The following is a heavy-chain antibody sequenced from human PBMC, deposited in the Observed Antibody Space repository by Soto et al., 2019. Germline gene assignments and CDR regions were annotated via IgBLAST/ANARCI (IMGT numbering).Heavy chain of an antibody. Sequence: PSETLSLTCTVSGGSISSSRYRWGWVRQPPGKGLEWIGTIYYSGSTHYNPSLKSRVTISVDTSKSQFSLRLNSVTAADTAVYYCATVDGLGVVTPFMDYWGQGTLVNVSS. CDR2: IYYSGST. CDR1: GGSISSSRYR. CDR3: ATVDGLGVVTPFMDY. J-gene: IGHJ4*02. V-gene: IGHV4-39*01. D-gene: IGHD3-3*01.